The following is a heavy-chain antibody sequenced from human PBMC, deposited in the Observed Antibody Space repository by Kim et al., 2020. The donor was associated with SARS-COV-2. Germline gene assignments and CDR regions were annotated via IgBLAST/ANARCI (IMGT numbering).Heavy chain of an antibody. J-gene: IGHJ4*02. CDR2: IYYSGST. D-gene: IGHD6-13*01. Sequence: SETLSLTCTVSGGSISSYYWSWIRQPPGKGLEWIGYIYYSGSTNYNPSLKSRVTISVDTSKNQFSLKLSSVTAADTAVYYCARFGRISAAGIIDYWGQGTLVTVSS. CDR3: ARFGRISAAGIIDY. V-gene: IGHV4-59*01. CDR1: GGSISSYY.